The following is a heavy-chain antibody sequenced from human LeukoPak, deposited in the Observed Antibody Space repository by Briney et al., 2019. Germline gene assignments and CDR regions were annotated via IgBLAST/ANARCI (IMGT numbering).Heavy chain of an antibody. CDR2: ISAYNGKT. Sequence: ASVKVSCKASGYTVTSYGISGVRQAPGQGGEWMGWISAYNGKTNYAQKLQGRVTMTTDTSTSTAYMELRSLRSDDTAVYYCARDEPILGPPYYYYGMDVWGQGTTVTVSS. V-gene: IGHV1-18*01. CDR3: ARDEPILGPPYYYYGMDV. CDR1: GYTVTSYG. J-gene: IGHJ6*02. D-gene: IGHD3/OR15-3a*01.